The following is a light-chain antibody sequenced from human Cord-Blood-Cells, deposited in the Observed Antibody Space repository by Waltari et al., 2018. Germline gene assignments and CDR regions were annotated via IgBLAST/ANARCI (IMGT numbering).Light chain of an antibody. V-gene: IGLV1-40*01. CDR1: SFTLGAGYD. CDR2: GTS. J-gene: IGLJ1*01. CDR3: QSYDSSLSGYV. Sequence: QSVLTQPPSASGPPGRRVTISCTGSSFTLGAGYDVHCYQQLPGTVPKLRIYGTSNRPSGGPDRFSGSKSGTSASLAIPGLQAEDEAEYYCQSYDSSLSGYVFGTGTKVTVL.